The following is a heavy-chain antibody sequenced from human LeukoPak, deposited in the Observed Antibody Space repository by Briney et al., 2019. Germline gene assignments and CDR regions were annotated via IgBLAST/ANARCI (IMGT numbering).Heavy chain of an antibody. D-gene: IGHD2-2*02. CDR2: INWNGGSR. CDR3: ARDRCSSTSCYNTPNWFDP. V-gene: IGHV3-20*01. CDR1: GFKFDDYG. J-gene: IGHJ5*02. Sequence: GGSLRLPCAASGFKFDDYGMSWVRQVPGKGLEWVSGINWNGGSRGYADSVKGRFTISRDNAKNSVYLQMNSLRSEDTAFYHCARDRCSSTSCYNTPNWFDPWGQGTLVTVSS.